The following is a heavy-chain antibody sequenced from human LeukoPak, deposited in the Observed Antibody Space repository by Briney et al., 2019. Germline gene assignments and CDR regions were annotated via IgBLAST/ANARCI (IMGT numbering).Heavy chain of an antibody. D-gene: IGHD6-13*01. J-gene: IGHJ4*02. V-gene: IGHV3-74*01. CDR1: GFTFSSYW. CDR2: INSDGSRA. Sequence: QAGGSLRLSCAASGFTFSSYWMLWVRQVPGKGLVWVSRINSDGSRASYADSVKGRFTISRDNSKNTLFLQMNSLRAEDTAVYYCAKDVDIAAAGYYFDYWGQGTLVTVSS. CDR3: AKDVDIAAAGYYFDY.